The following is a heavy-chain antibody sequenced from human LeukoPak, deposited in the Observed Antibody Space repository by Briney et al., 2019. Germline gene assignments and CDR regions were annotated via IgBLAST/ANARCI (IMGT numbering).Heavy chain of an antibody. CDR2: ISSSSSTT. CDR3: AKDTSTRYSYGYFDY. D-gene: IGHD5-18*01. CDR1: GFTFSSYS. V-gene: IGHV3-48*01. J-gene: IGHJ4*02. Sequence: GGSLRLSCAASGFTFSSYSMNWVRQAPGKGLEWVSYISSSSSTTYYADSVKGRFTISRDNSKNTLYLQMNSLRAEDTAVYYCAKDTSTRYSYGYFDYWGQGTLVTVSS.